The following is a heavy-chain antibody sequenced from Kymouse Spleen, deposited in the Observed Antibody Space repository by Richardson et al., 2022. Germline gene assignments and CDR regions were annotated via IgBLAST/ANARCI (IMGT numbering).Heavy chain of an antibody. CDR3: ARDTIFGVVIRAFDI. CDR2: INHSGST. Sequence: QVQLQQWGAGLLKPSETLSLTCAVYGGSFSGYYWSWIRQPPGKGLEWIGEINHSGSTNYNPSLKSRVTISVDTSKNQFSLKLSSVTAADTAVYYCARDTIFGVVIRAFDIWGQGTMVTVSS. CDR1: GGSFSGYY. D-gene: IGHD3-3*01. V-gene: IGHV4-34*01. J-gene: IGHJ3*02.